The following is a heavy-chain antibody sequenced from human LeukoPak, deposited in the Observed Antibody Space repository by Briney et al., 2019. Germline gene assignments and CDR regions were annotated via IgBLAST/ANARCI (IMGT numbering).Heavy chain of an antibody. CDR3: AISGYYSSPLDY. J-gene: IGHJ4*02. V-gene: IGHV3-30-3*01. CDR1: GFTFSDYY. D-gene: IGHD3-22*01. CDR2: ISYDGSNK. Sequence: GGSLRLSCLASGFTFSDYYMSSIRQAPGKGLEWVAVISYDGSNKYHADSVKGRFTISRDNSKNTLYLQMNSLRAEDTAVYYCAISGYYSSPLDYWGQGNLVTVSS.